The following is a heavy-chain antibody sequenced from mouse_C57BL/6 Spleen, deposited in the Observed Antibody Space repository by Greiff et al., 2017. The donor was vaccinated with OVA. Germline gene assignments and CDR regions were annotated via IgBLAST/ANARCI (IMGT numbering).Heavy chain of an antibody. D-gene: IGHD1-3*01. CDR2: IDPSDSET. CDR3: AREELLKAMDY. Sequence: QVQLQQPGAELVRPGSSVKLSCKASGYTFTSYWMHWVKQRPIQGLEWIGNIDPSDSETHYNQKFKDKATLTVDKSSSTAYMQLSSLTSEDSAGYYCAREELLKAMDYWGQGTSVTVSS. J-gene: IGHJ4*01. V-gene: IGHV1-52*01. CDR1: GYTFTSYW.